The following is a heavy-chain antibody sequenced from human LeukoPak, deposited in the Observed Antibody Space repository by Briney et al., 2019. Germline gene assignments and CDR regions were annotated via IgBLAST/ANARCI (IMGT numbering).Heavy chain of an antibody. CDR1: GYTFTSYD. J-gene: IGHJ3*02. CDR3: ARGTVRYFDWAYAFDI. D-gene: IGHD3-9*01. CDR2: MNPNSGNT. V-gene: IGHV1-8*03. Sequence: GASVKVSCKASGYTFTSYDINWVRQATGQGLEWMGWMNPNSGNTGYAQKFQGRVTITRNTSISTAYMELSSLRSEDTAVYYCARGTVRYFDWAYAFDIWGQGTMVTVSS.